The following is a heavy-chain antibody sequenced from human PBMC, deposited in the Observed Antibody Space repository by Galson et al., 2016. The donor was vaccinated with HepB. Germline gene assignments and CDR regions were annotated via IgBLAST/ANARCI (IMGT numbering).Heavy chain of an antibody. CDR3: AQGGGFRDFWRGYVKTPFDF. CDR2: IRGSGRDT. CDR1: GFDFEKYA. J-gene: IGHJ4*02. Sequence: SLRLSCAASGFDFEKYAMHWVRQSPGKGLEWVSSIRGSGRDTSYVDSVKGRFVISRDNSKNTVYLQMNSLRAEDTAVYFCAQGGGFRDFWRGYVKTPFDFWGQGTRVAVS. V-gene: IGHV3-23*05. D-gene: IGHD3-3*01.